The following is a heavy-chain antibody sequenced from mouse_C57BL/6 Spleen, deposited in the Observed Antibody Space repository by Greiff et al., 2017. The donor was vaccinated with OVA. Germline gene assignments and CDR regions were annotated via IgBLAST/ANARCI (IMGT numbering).Heavy chain of an antibody. Sequence: QVQLQQSGPELVKPGASVKISCKASGYAFSSSWMNWVKQRPGKGLEWIGRIYPGDGDTNYNRKFKGKATLTADKSSSTAYMQLSSLTSEDSAVYCGARQSGAWFAYWGQGTLVTVSA. J-gene: IGHJ3*01. CDR1: GYAFSSSW. CDR3: ARQSGAWFAY. V-gene: IGHV1-82*01. CDR2: IYPGDGDT.